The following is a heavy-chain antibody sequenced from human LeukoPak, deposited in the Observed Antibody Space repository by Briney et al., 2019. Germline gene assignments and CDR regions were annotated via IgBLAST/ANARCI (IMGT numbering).Heavy chain of an antibody. V-gene: IGHV4-59*11. CDR1: GGSISSHY. CDR2: IYYSGST. J-gene: IGHJ6*03. Sequence: SETLSLTRTVSGGSISSHYWSWIRQPPGKGLEWIGYIYYSGSTNYNPSLKSRVTISVDTSKNQFSLKLSSVTAADTAVYYCARAGVIAARPRYYYYMDVWGKGTTVTVSS. D-gene: IGHD6-6*01. CDR3: ARAGVIAARPRYYYYMDV.